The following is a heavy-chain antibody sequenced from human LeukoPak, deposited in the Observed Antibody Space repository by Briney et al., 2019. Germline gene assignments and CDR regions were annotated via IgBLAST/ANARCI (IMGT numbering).Heavy chain of an antibody. CDR3: AKDRSSGYYYVPVNWFDP. J-gene: IGHJ5*02. Sequence: GGSLRLSCAASGFTFSSYARSWVRQAPGEGLEWVSAISGSGGSTYYADSVKGRFTISRDNSKNTLYLQMNSLRAEDTAVYYCAKDRSSGYYYVPVNWFDPWGQGTLVTVSS. CDR2: ISGSGGST. D-gene: IGHD3-22*01. CDR1: GFTFSSYA. V-gene: IGHV3-23*01.